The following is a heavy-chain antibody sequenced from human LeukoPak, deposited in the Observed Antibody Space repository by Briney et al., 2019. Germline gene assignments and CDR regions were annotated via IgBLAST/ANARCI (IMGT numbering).Heavy chain of an antibody. CDR3: ARDPRFLEWLGYFDY. V-gene: IGHV3-30-3*01. D-gene: IGHD3-3*01. J-gene: IGHJ4*02. Sequence: GGSLRLSCAASGFTFSSYAIHWVRQAPGKGLEWVAVISYDGSNKYYADSVKGRFTISRDNSKNTLYLQMNSLRAEDTAVYYCARDPRFLEWLGYFDYWGQGTLVTVSS. CDR2: ISYDGSNK. CDR1: GFTFSSYA.